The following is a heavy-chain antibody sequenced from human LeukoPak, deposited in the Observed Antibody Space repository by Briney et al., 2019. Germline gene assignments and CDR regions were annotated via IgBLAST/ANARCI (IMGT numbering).Heavy chain of an antibody. Sequence: PGGSLRLSCAASGFTFSSYWMSWVRQAPGKGLEWVANIKQDGSEKYYADSVKGRFTISRDNSKNTLYLQMNSLRAEDTAVYYCAKDQSRLLWFGELFYWGQGTLVTVSS. CDR1: GFTFSSYW. D-gene: IGHD3-10*01. CDR2: IKQDGSEK. V-gene: IGHV3-7*01. CDR3: AKDQSRLLWFGELFY. J-gene: IGHJ4*02.